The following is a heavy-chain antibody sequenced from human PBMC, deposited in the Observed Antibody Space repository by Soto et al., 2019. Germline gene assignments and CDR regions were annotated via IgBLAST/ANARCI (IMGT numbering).Heavy chain of an antibody. CDR2: IWYDGSNK. CDR1: GFTFSSSD. CDR3: ARDVVGDMAFAI. J-gene: IGHJ3*02. V-gene: IGHV3-33*01. Sequence: QVQLVESGGGVVQPGRSLRLSCAASGFTFSSSDMHWVRQAPGKGLEWVAVIWYDGSNKYYADSVKGRFTISRDNSKNTLYLQMNSLRAEDTAVYYCARDVVGDMAFAIWGQGTIVTVSS. D-gene: IGHD2-15*01.